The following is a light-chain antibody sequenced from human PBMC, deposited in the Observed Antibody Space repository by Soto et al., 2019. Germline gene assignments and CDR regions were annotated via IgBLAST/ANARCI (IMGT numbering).Light chain of an antibody. CDR2: DDS. CDR1: NIGGKS. J-gene: IGLJ1*01. V-gene: IGLV3-21*02. CDR3: QVWDDNSDHHV. Sequence: YELTQTSSVSVAPGQTARISCGGNNIGGKSVHWYQQKPGQATVVVVYDDSDRPSGIPERFSGSNSGNTATLTISRVEAGDEADYHCQVWDDNSDHHVFGTGTKVTVL.